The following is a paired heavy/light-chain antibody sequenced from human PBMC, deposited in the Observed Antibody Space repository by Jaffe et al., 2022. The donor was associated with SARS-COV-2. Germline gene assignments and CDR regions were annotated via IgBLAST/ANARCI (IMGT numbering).Heavy chain of an antibody. J-gene: IGHJ6*03. CDR2: MSPNSDNT. CDR1: GYFFSSYD. D-gene: IGHD2-2*01. V-gene: IGHV1-8*01. Sequence: QVQLVQSGAEVKKPGASVKVSCKASGYFFSSYDINWVRQATGQGLEWMGWMSPNSDNTGCAQNFQGRVTMTMNTSISTAYMELSGLRSEDTAVYYCARGVVEYQLPTTYYFYYMDVWGEGTTVTVSS. CDR3: ARGVVEYQLPTTYYFYYMDV.
Light chain of an antibody. CDR2: GAS. V-gene: IGKV3-20*01. CDR1: QSVASDY. Sequence: EIVLTQSPGTLSLSPGERATLSCRASQSVASDYLAWYQQKPGQAPRVLIYGASSRATGIPDRFSGSGSGTDFTLTISRLEPEDFAVYYCQQHGTSSQTFGQGTKLEIK. J-gene: IGKJ2*01. CDR3: QQHGTSSQT.